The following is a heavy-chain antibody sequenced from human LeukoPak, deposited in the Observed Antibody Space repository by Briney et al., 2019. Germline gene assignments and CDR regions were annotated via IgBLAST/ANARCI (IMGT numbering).Heavy chain of an antibody. V-gene: IGHV4-39*01. J-gene: IGHJ4*02. CDR1: CDSISSTRSSQY. CDR2: IDYSGSA. D-gene: IGHD2-21*02. CDR3: ARFPMTDNGGRGFLDY. Sequence: NASETLSLTCTVSCDSISSTRSSQYWGWIRQPPGKGLEWIGSIDYSGSAYYNPSLKTRITISVDTSNNQFSLRLTSVTSAEMAVYYCARFPMTDNGGRGFLDYWGQGTLVTVS.